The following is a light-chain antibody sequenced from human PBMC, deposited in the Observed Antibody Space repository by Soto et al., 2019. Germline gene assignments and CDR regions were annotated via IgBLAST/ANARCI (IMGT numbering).Light chain of an antibody. CDR2: DAS. CDR1: QDISNY. J-gene: IGKJ4*01. Sequence: DIQMTQSPSSLSASVGDRVTITCQASQDISNYLNWYQQKPGIAPKLLIYDASNLETGVPSRFSGSGSGTDFTFTISSLQPEDIATYYCQQYDNLRFGGGTKVEIK. CDR3: QQYDNLR. V-gene: IGKV1-33*01.